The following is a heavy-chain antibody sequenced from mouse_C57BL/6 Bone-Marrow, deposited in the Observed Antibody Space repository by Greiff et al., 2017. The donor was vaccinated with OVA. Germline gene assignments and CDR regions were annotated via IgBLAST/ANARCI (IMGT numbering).Heavy chain of an antibody. CDR3: ARDLLRWLPVVDAIEY. V-gene: IGHV5-4*01. D-gene: IGHD2-3*01. CDR2: ISDGGSYT. CDR1: GFTFSSYA. J-gene: IGHJ4*01. Sequence: EVKLVESGGGLVKPGGSLKLSCAASGFTFSSYAMSWVRQTPEKRLEWVATISDGGSYTYYPDNVKGRFTISRDNAKNKLYLPKSHPKSEDTAMYYWARDLLRWLPVVDAIEYRGQGTSVTVSP.